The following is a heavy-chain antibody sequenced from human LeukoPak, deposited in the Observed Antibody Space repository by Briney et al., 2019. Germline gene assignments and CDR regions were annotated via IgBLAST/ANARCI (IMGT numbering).Heavy chain of an antibody. CDR2: ISYDGSNK. CDR1: GFTFSSYG. CDR3: AKDRQGYCSSTSCCAWAVYYYGMDV. D-gene: IGHD2-2*01. V-gene: IGHV3-30*18. Sequence: GRSLRLSCAASGFTFSSYGMHWVRQAPGKGLEWAAVISYDGSNKYYADSVKGRFTISRDNSKNTLYLQMNSLRAEDTAVYYCAKDRQGYCSSTSCCAWAVYYYGMDVWGQGTTVTVSS. J-gene: IGHJ6*02.